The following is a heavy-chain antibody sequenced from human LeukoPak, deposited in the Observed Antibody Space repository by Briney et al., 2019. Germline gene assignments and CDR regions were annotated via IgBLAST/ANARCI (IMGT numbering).Heavy chain of an antibody. D-gene: IGHD2-2*01. V-gene: IGHV3-48*03. CDR1: GFTFSSYE. CDR2: ISSSGSTI. CDR3: ASGHIVVVPGAIAQDY. Sequence: PGGSLRLSCAASGFTFSSYEMNWVRQAPGKGLEWVSYISSSGSTIYYADSVKGRFTISRDNAKNSLYLQMNSLRAEDTAVYYCASGHIVVVPGAIAQDYWGEGTLVTVSS. J-gene: IGHJ4*02.